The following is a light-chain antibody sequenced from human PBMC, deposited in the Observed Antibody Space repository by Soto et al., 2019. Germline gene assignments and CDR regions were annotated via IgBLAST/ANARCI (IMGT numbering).Light chain of an antibody. Sequence: IQSTQSPSSLSSSVRYTVTITCLARQCISSYLGWYQQKPGKAANLVIYDALPLQSGVPSRFGGGGSWTDFTLTISSLQPEDFATYYCQQVNVYSSTFGGGTKV. CDR1: QCISSY. CDR2: DAL. V-gene: IGKV1-9*01. CDR3: QQVNVYSST. J-gene: IGKJ4*01.